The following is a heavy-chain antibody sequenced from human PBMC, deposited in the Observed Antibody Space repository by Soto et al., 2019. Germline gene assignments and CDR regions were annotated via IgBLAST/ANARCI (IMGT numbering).Heavy chain of an antibody. D-gene: IGHD3-3*01. CDR2: IIPILGIA. CDR3: AREARIFGVVIPYYYFDY. CDR1: GGTFSSYT. J-gene: IGHJ4*02. Sequence: SVKVSCKASGGTFSSYTISCVRQAPGQGLEWMGRIIPILGIANYAQKFQGRVTITADKSTSTAYMELSSLRSEDTAVYYCAREARIFGVVIPYYYFDYWGQGTLVTVSS. V-gene: IGHV1-69*04.